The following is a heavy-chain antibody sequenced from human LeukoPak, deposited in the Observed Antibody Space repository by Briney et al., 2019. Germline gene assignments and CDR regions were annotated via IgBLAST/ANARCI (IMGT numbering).Heavy chain of an antibody. J-gene: IGHJ4*02. CDR3: ARDRFSEFGPDY. D-gene: IGHD3-10*01. Sequence: GGSLRLSCAASGFSFSSHSLNWVRQAPGKGLEWVSSVSSSSSFIYYADSVKGRFTISRDNAKKSLYLQMNSLRAEDTAVYYCARDRFSEFGPDYWGQGTLVTVSS. CDR1: GFSFSSHS. CDR2: VSSSSSFI. V-gene: IGHV3-21*01.